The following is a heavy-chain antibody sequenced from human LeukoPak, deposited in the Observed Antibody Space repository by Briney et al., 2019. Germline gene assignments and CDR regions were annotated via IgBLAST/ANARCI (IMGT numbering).Heavy chain of an antibody. CDR2: IHYSASA. CDR3: ARSYCTGSTCPRRWFDP. CDR1: AASISDSDYY. D-gene: IGHD2-8*02. V-gene: IGHV4-39*01. Sequence: SETLSLTCTVSAASISDSDYYWGWIPPAPGKALVWLGNIHYSASAYYNPSLESRVTLDVDTSQNQVSLRLTSVTAADTAVYFCARSYCTGSTCPRRWFDPWGQGTLVTVSS. J-gene: IGHJ5*02.